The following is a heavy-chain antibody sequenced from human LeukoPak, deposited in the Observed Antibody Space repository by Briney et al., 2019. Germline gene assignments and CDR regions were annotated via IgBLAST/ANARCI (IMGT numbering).Heavy chain of an antibody. D-gene: IGHD1-1*01. CDR2: IYYSGSS. Sequence: SETLSFTCTVSGGPIRSTSSYWGWIRQPSGKRLEWIGSIYYSGSSYYNPSLKSRVTISVDTSKNQFSLNLSSVTAADTAVFYCARVTGATAGSFHSWGQGTLVSVSS. CDR3: ARVTGATAGSFHS. V-gene: IGHV4-39*01. J-gene: IGHJ4*02. CDR1: GGPIRSTSSY.